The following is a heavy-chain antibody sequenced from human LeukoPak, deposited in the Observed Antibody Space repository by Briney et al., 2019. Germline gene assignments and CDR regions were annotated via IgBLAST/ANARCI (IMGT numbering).Heavy chain of an antibody. V-gene: IGHV3-33*01. CDR1: GFIFSNYA. J-gene: IGHJ5*02. CDR2: IWDDGNNK. CDR3: ARDSYQDYYGRFDP. D-gene: IGHD3-10*01. Sequence: GGSLRLSCKTSGFIFSNYAMHWVRQAPGKRLEWVAVIWDDGNNKRYASSVNGRFTISRDNSENTLYLQMNGLTAEDTAMYYCARDSYQDYYGRFDPWGQGTLVIVSS.